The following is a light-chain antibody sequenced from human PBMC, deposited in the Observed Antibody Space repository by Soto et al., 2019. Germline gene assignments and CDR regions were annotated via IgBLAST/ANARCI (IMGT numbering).Light chain of an antibody. Sequence: EIVLTQSPATLSLSPGERATLSCRASQSVSIYLAWYQQRPGQTPRLLIYDISTRAAGIPARFSGSVFRTDYTLTISNLEPEDSAVYYRQQRFAWPNSFGGGTKVQI. J-gene: IGKJ4*01. CDR3: QQRFAWPNS. CDR2: DIS. V-gene: IGKV3-11*01. CDR1: QSVSIY.